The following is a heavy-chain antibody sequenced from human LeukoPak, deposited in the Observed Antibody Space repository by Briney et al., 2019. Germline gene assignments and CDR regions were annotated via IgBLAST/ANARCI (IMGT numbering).Heavy chain of an antibody. CDR1: GFAFSTYA. V-gene: IGHV3-23*01. J-gene: IGHJ4*02. CDR3: AKGPYDSSGYHFDY. D-gene: IGHD3-22*01. CDR2: ISGSDGST. Sequence: GGSLRLSCAASGFAFSTYAMNWVRHAPGKGLEWVSAISGSDGSTDYGDSVKGRFTISRDSSKKTLYLQMNSLRAEDTALYYCAKGPYDSSGYHFDYWGQGALVTVSS.